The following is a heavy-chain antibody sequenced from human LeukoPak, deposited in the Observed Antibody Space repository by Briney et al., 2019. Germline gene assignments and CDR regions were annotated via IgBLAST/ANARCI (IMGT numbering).Heavy chain of an antibody. CDR2: LNWNGDHT. J-gene: IGHJ4*02. CDR3: AREEGPYFDC. Sequence: GGSLRLSCAASGFTFHDHGMSSVRQPPGKGLEWVSALNWNGDHTGYADSVKGRFTISRDNAKKSLYLQMNSLTAEDTAFYYCAREEGPYFDCWGQGTLVTVSS. CDR1: GFTFHDHG. V-gene: IGHV3-20*04.